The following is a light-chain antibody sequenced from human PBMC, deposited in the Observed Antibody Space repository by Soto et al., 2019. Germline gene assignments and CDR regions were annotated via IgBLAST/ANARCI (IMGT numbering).Light chain of an antibody. CDR1: QSISTW. Sequence: DIQMTQSPSTLSASVGDRVTITCRASQSISTWLAWYQHKPGKAPQLLIYGASSLESGVPSRFSGSESGTEFTLTISSLQPDDFATYYCQQYNTYPLTFGGGTKVEIK. V-gene: IGKV1-5*01. J-gene: IGKJ4*01. CDR3: QQYNTYPLT. CDR2: GAS.